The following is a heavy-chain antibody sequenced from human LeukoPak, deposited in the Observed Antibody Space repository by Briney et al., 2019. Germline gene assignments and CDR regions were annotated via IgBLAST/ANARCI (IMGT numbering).Heavy chain of an antibody. D-gene: IGHD3-16*01. CDR1: GSTFSSYS. CDR3: ARDVGDGEYFFDF. Sequence: GGSLRLSCAASGSTFSSYSMNWVRQAPGKGLEWISYISRSSGTIYFADSLEGRFTVSRDNAENSLYLQMNNMRVSDTAVYFCARDVGDGEYFFDFWGQGTLVSVSS. V-gene: IGHV3-48*04. J-gene: IGHJ4*02. CDR2: ISRSSGTI.